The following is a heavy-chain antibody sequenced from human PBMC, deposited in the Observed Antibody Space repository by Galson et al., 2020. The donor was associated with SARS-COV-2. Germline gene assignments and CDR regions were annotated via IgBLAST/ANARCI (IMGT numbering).Heavy chain of an antibody. J-gene: IGHJ4*02. CDR2: TSYSGFT. CDR1: GGSIIAYY. CDR3: ARWNEGLDY. V-gene: IGHV4-59*01. D-gene: IGHD1-1*01. Sequence: SETLSLTCTVSGGSIIAYYWSWVRQPPGKGLAWIGYTSYSGFTDYNPSLQSRVTISVDTSKNQPSLKLNSLTAADTAVYYCARWNEGLDYWGQGMLVTVSS.